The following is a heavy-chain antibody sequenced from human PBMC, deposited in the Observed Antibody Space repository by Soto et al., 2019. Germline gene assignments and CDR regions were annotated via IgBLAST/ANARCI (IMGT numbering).Heavy chain of an antibody. Sequence: QVQLVEAGGGVGQPGRSLRLSCAASGFTFSSYGMHWVRQAPGKGLEWVAVISYDGSNKYYADSVKGRFTISRDNSENTLYLQMNSLRAEDTAVYYCAKARNALVLARGGNLFYYWGQGTLVTVSS. V-gene: IGHV3-30*18. J-gene: IGHJ4*02. CDR2: ISYDGSNK. CDR3: AKARNALVLARGGNLFYY. CDR1: GFTFSSYG. D-gene: IGHD2-15*01.